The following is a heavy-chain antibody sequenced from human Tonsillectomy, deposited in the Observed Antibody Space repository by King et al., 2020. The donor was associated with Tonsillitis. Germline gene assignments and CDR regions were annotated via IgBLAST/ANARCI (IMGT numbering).Heavy chain of an antibody. J-gene: IGHJ4*02. CDR2: ISTSGGST. Sequence: VQLVESGGGLVQPGGSLRLSCAASVFTFSRYAMSWVRQAPGKGLEWVSTISTSGGSTYYADSVKGRFTISRDNSKNTLYLQMNSLRAEDTAVYYCAKVQGYDFWSGYPYDYWGQGTLVTVSS. V-gene: IGHV3-23*04. CDR1: VFTFSRYA. CDR3: AKVQGYDFWSGYPYDY. D-gene: IGHD3-3*01.